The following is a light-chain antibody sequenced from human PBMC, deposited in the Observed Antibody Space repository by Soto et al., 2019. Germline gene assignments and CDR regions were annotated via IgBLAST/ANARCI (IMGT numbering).Light chain of an antibody. J-gene: IGLJ1*01. CDR2: YDN. CDR3: QVWDSSSDHYV. V-gene: IGLV3-21*04. Sequence: SYELTQPPSLSVAPGKTARITCGGNNIGSKSVHWFQQKPGQAPVLVIHYDNDRPSGIPERFSGSNSGNTATLTISGVESGDEADYYCQVWDSSSDHYVFGTGTKVTVL. CDR1: NIGSKS.